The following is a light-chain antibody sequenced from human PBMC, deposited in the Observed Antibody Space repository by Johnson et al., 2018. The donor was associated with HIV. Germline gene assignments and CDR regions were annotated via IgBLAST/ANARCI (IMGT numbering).Light chain of an antibody. Sequence: QLVLTQPPSVSAAPGQKVTISCSGSRSNIGNNYVSWYQQLPGTAPKLLIYENNKRPSGIPDRFSGSKSGTSATLGITGLQTGDEADYYCGTWDSNLSAYVFGPGTKVTVL. CDR2: ENN. V-gene: IGLV1-51*02. J-gene: IGLJ1*01. CDR1: RSNIGNNY. CDR3: GTWDSNLSAYV.